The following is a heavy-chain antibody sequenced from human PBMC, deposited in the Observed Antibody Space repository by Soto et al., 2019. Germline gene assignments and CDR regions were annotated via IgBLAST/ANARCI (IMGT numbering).Heavy chain of an antibody. CDR2: IYYSGST. CDR3: ARLPIIDYSHEGDWFDP. V-gene: IGHV4-39*01. CDR1: GGSISSSSYY. D-gene: IGHD4-17*01. Sequence: SETLSLTCTVSGGSISSSSYYWGWIRQPPGKGLEWIGSIYYSGSTYYNPSLKSRVTISVDTSKNQFSLKLSSVTAADTAVYYCARLPIIDYSHEGDWFDPWGQGTLVTVS. J-gene: IGHJ5*02.